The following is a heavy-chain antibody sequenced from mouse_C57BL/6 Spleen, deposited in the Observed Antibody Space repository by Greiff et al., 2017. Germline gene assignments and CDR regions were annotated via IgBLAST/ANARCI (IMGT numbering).Heavy chain of an antibody. CDR2: IYPGNSDT. V-gene: IGHV1-5*01. Sequence: VQLQQSGTVLARPGASVKMSCKTSGYTFTSYWMHWVKQRPGQGLEWIGAIYPGNSDTRYNQKFKGKATLTAVTSASTAYMALSSLTNDDSAVYYCTREPPFAYWGQGTLVTVAA. CDR3: TREPPFAY. J-gene: IGHJ3*01. CDR1: GYTFTSYW.